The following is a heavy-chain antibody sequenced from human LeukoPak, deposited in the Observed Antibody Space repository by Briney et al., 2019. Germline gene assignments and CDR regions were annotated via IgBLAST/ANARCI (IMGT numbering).Heavy chain of an antibody. D-gene: IGHD4-23*01. CDR2: ISAYIGNT. CDR1: GYTFNSHG. J-gene: IGHJ4*02. V-gene: IGHV1-18*01. Sequence: ASVKVSCKASGYTFNSHGISWVRQAPGQGLEWMGWISAYIGNTNYAQKLQGRVTMTTDTSTSTAYMELRSLRSDDTAVYYCARDLGGDGGNCFDYWGQGTLVTVSS. CDR3: ARDLGGDGGNCFDY.